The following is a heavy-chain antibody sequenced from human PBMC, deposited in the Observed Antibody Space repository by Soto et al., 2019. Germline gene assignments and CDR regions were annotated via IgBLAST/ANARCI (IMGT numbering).Heavy chain of an antibody. CDR3: ARDYYGSGIQR. CDR1: GYTFTSYY. D-gene: IGHD3-10*01. CDR2: INPSGGST. J-gene: IGHJ1*01. V-gene: IGHV1-46*01. Sequence: QVQLVQSGAEVKKPGASVKVSCKASGYTFTSYYMHWVRQAPGQGLEWMGIINPSGGSTSYAQKFQGRVTLTRDTYTSTVYMELSSLRSEDPAVYYCARDYYGSGIQRWGQGPLVTVSS.